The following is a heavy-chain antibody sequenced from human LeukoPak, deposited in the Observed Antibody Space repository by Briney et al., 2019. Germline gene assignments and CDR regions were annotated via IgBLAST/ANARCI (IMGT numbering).Heavy chain of an antibody. D-gene: IGHD2-21*02. CDR2: IYHSGST. Sequence: SETLSLTCTVSGDSISSGTYYWSWSRQHPGKGLEWIGYIYHSGSTYYNPSLKSRVTILVDTSKNQFSLKLNSVTAADTAVYYCARVVVVTGYYFDFWGQGILVTVSS. CDR3: ARVVVVTGYYFDF. CDR1: GDSISSGTYY. J-gene: IGHJ4*02. V-gene: IGHV4-31*03.